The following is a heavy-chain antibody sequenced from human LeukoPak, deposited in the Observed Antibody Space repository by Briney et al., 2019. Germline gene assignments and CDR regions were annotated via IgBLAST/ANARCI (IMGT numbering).Heavy chain of an antibody. CDR1: GFTFSSYS. CDR3: AKKAQYDGHYPLDY. D-gene: IGHD4/OR15-4a*01. V-gene: IGHV3-23*01. CDR2: TSDRGDYT. Sequence: GGSLRLSCAASGFTFSSYSMSWVRQAPGKGLEWVSGTSDRGDYTYYADSVKGRFTISRDTSKNTMYLQMNSLRAEDTALYFCAKKAQYDGHYPLDYWGQGTLVTVSA. J-gene: IGHJ4*02.